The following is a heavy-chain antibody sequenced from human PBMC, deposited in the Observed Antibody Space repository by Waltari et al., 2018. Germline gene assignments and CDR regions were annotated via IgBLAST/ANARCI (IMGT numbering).Heavy chain of an antibody. Sequence: QVQLVQSGAEVKKPGSSVKVSCKASGGTFSSYAISWVRQAPGQGLEWMGGIIPIFGTANYAQKVQGRVTITADESTSTAYMELSSLRSEDTAVYYCAREYSSSSVSGYYYYGMDVWGQGTTVTVSS. D-gene: IGHD6-6*01. CDR3: AREYSSSSVSGYYYYGMDV. CDR2: IIPIFGTA. V-gene: IGHV1-69*01. CDR1: GGTFSSYA. J-gene: IGHJ6*02.